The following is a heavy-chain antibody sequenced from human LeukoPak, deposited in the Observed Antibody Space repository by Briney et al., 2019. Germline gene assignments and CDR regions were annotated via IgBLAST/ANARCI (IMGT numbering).Heavy chain of an antibody. Sequence: ASVKVSCKVSGYTLTELSMHWVRQAPGKGLEWMGGFHPGDGGTIYAQKFQGRVTMTEDRSKDTAYMELSSVRSEDTAVYCGATGPTRITTDRLYAFDIWGEGTMVTVSS. CDR1: GYTLTELS. CDR3: ATGPTRITTDRLYAFDI. D-gene: IGHD3-10*01. CDR2: FHPGDGGT. V-gene: IGHV1-24*01. J-gene: IGHJ3*02.